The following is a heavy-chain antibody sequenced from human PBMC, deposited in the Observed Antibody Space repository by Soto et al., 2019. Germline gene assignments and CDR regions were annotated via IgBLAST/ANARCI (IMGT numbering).Heavy chain of an antibody. V-gene: IGHV4-4*07. CDR2: IYTSGTT. CDR1: GGSIRSNY. J-gene: IGHJ6*02. Sequence: SETLSLTCNVSGGSIRSNYCSWIRQPAWKALEWIGRIYTSGTTNYNPSLKSRATMLIDTSKNQFSLILSSVTAADTGVYYCAREGASGLGMDVWGQGTTLPVSS. CDR3: AREGASGLGMDV. D-gene: IGHD1-26*01.